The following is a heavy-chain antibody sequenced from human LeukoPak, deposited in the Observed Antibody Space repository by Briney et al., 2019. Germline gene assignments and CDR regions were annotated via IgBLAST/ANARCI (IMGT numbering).Heavy chain of an antibody. Sequence: GGSLRLSCAASGFTFSNYGMHWVRQAPGKGLEWVAVISYDESDKYYADSVKGRFTISRDNSKNTLYLQMNSLRPEDTAVYYCAKGVVAATNAAYYGMDVGGQGTTVTVSS. CDR1: GFTFSNYG. D-gene: IGHD2-15*01. CDR2: ISYDESDK. CDR3: AKGVVAATNAAYYGMDV. J-gene: IGHJ6*02. V-gene: IGHV3-30*18.